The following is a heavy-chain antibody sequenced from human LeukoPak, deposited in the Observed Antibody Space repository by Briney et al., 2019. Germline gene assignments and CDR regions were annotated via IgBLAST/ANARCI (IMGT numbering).Heavy chain of an antibody. CDR2: IYYSGST. CDR1: GASISNTSYY. V-gene: IGHV4-39*01. CDR3: ARRLWGSGWHLDY. D-gene: IGHD6-19*01. J-gene: IGHJ4*02. Sequence: SETLSLTCIVSGASISNTSYYWGWIRQPPGKGLEWIGNIYYSGSTYYNPSLKSRVTISIDTSENQFSLNLSSVTAADTAVYYCARRLWGSGWHLDYWGQGTLVTVSS.